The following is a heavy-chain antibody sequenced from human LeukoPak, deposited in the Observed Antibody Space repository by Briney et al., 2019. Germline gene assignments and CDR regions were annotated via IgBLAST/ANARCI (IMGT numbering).Heavy chain of an antibody. V-gene: IGHV3-23*01. D-gene: IGHD5/OR15-5a*01. CDR3: ARGGTSTLIDY. Sequence: GGSLRLSCAASGFTFSSYAMSWVRQAPGKGLEWVSAISGSGGSTYYADSVKGRFTISRDDAKSSFYLQMTSLGAGDTAVYYCARGGTSTLIDYWGQGTLVTVSS. CDR1: GFTFSSYA. J-gene: IGHJ4*02. CDR2: ISGSGGST.